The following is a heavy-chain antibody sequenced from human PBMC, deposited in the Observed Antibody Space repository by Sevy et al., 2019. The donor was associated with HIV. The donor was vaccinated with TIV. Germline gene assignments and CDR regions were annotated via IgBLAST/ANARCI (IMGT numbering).Heavy chain of an antibody. V-gene: IGHV3-21*01. CDR2: ISRRSDSM. Sequence: GGSLRLSCTASGLAFRTYNMNWVRQAPGKGLEWLSSISRRSDSMAYAGSVKGRFTISRDNAKNSLYLQMNGLTVEDTGNYYCATEKFLPPDLNYWGQGSLVTVSS. J-gene: IGHJ4*02. D-gene: IGHD2-21*01. CDR1: GLAFRTYN. CDR3: ATEKFLPPDLNY.